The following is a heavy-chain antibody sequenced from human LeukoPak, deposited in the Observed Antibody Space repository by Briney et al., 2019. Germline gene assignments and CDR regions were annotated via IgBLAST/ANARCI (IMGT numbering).Heavy chain of an antibody. Sequence: GGSLRLSCAASGFTFSNYAMSWVRQAPGKGLEWISTIIGSGGSTYYAVSVGGRFTISRDNSKNTLYLQMNSLRAEDTALNYCAKGRGSSSYYHFDYWGQGTLVSVSS. V-gene: IGHV3-23*01. CDR1: GFTFSNYA. J-gene: IGHJ4*02. CDR2: IIGSGGST. CDR3: AKGRGSSSYYHFDY. D-gene: IGHD6-13*01.